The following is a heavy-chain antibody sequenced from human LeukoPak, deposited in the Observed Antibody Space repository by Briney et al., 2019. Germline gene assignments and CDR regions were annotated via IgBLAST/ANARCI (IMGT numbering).Heavy chain of an antibody. CDR2: IYYSGST. CDR3: AGQTTIPHWFDP. J-gene: IGHJ5*02. CDR1: GGSISSYY. D-gene: IGHD4-17*01. Sequence: KASETLSLTCTVSGGSISSYYWSWIRQPPGKGLEWIGYIYYSGSTNYNLSLKSRVTISVDTSKNQFSLKLSSVTAADTAVYYCAGQTTIPHWFDPWGQGTLVTVSS. V-gene: IGHV4-59*01.